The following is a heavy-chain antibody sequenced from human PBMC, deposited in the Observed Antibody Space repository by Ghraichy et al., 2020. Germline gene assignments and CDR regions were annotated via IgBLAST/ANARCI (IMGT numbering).Heavy chain of an antibody. CDR3: ARSPPGYCSSTSCHYYYYYMDV. CDR1: GYTFTSYG. V-gene: IGHV1-69*13. J-gene: IGHJ6*03. Sequence: SVKVSCKASGYTFTSYGISWVRQAPGQGLKWMGGIIPIFGTANYAQKFQGRVTITADESTSTAYMELSSLRSEDTAVYYCARSPPGYCSSTSCHYYYYYMDVWGKGTTVTVSS. D-gene: IGHD2-2*01. CDR2: IIPIFGTA.